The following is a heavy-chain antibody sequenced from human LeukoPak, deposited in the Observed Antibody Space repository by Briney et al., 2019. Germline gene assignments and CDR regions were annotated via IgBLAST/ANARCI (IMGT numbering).Heavy chain of an antibody. CDR2: INKDGSEK. Sequence: GGSLRLSCAASGFTFISYGMSWVRQAPGKGLEWVANINKDGSEKYYVDSVKGRFTISRDNAKNSLYLQMNSLRAEDTAVYYCAREKALRFLEWPDYGMDVWGQGTTVTVSS. D-gene: IGHD3-3*01. J-gene: IGHJ6*02. V-gene: IGHV3-7*01. CDR1: GFTFISYG. CDR3: AREKALRFLEWPDYGMDV.